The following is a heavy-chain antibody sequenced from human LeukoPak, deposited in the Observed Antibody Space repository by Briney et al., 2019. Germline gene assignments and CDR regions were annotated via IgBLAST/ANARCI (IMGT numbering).Heavy chain of an antibody. J-gene: IGHJ6*02. CDR1: GGSISSGSYY. CDR2: IYTSGST. V-gene: IGHV4-61*02. CDR3: ARDAEVYYGMDV. Sequence: PSQTLSLTCTVSGGSISSGSYYWSWIRQPAGKGLEWIGRIYTSGSTNYNPSLKSRVTISVDTPKNQFSLKLSSVTAADTAVYYCARDAEVYYGMDVWGQGTTVTVSS.